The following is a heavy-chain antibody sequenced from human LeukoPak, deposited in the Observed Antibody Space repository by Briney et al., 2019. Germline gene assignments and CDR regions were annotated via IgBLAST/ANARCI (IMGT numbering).Heavy chain of an antibody. J-gene: IGHJ4*02. CDR2: ISYDGSNK. CDR3: ARSIAVAGTGDY. V-gene: IGHV3-30-3*01. CDR1: GFTFSNYY. D-gene: IGHD6-19*01. Sequence: PGGSLRLSCAASGFTFSNYYMIWVRQAPGKGLEWVAVISYDGSNKYYADSVKGRFTISRDNSKNTLYLQMNSLRAEDTAVYYCARSIAVAGTGDYWGQGTLVTVSS.